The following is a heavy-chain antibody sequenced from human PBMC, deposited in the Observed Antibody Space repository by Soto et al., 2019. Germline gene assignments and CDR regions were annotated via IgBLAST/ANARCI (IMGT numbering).Heavy chain of an antibody. Sequence: GGSLRLSCSASGFTFSSYAMHWVRQAPGKGLEYVSAISSNGGSTYYADSVKGRFTISRDNSKNTLYLQMSSLRAEDTAVYYCVNPPSTDYDILTGLVDVWGKGTTVTVSS. CDR1: GFTFSSYA. CDR2: ISSNGGST. CDR3: VNPPSTDYDILTGLVDV. V-gene: IGHV3-64D*06. D-gene: IGHD3-9*01. J-gene: IGHJ6*04.